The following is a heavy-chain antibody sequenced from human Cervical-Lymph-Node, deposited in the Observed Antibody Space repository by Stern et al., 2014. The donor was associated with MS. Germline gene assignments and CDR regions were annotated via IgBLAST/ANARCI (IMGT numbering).Heavy chain of an antibody. CDR1: GFTFSSYG. J-gene: IGHJ6*02. CDR3: ARDKTGVDYYYGLDV. Sequence: QLVQSGGGVVQPGRSLRLSCAASGFTFSSYGVHWVRQAPGKGLEWVAITSYDGTNKYYADSVKGRFTISRDNSKNTLYLQMNSLRAEDTAVYYCARDKTGVDYYYGLDVWGQGTTVTVSS. D-gene: IGHD1-14*01. V-gene: IGHV3-33*05. CDR2: TSYDGTNK.